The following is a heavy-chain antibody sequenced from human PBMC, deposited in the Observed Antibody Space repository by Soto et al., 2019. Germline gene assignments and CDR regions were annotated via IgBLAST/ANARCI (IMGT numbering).Heavy chain of an antibody. D-gene: IGHD1-7*01. Sequence: PGGSLRLSCAASGFTFSSYGMHWVRQAPGKGLEWVAVISYDGSNKYYADSVKGRFTISRDNSKNTLYLQMNSLRAEDTAVYYCAKDTYNWNYEYYYYYYGMDVWGQGTTVTVSS. CDR3: AKDTYNWNYEYYYYYYGMDV. V-gene: IGHV3-30*18. CDR2: ISYDGSNK. J-gene: IGHJ6*02. CDR1: GFTFSSYG.